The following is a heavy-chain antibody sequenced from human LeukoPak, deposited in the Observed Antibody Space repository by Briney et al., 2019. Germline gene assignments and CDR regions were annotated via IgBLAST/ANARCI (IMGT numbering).Heavy chain of an antibody. Sequence: GGSLRLSCAASGFSFSFYRMNCGRQAPGKGLDWVSYISRSSDVIYYADSVKGRFTISRDNAKNSLYLQMNSLRDEDTAVYYCARDKTSAIWGQGTMVTVSS. CDR1: GFSFSFYR. CDR3: ARDKTSAI. CDR2: ISRSSDVI. J-gene: IGHJ3*02. V-gene: IGHV3-48*02.